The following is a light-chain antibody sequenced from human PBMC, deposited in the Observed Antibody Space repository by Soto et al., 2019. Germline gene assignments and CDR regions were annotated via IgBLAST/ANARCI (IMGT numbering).Light chain of an antibody. CDR2: DAS. Sequence: DIQMTQSPSSLSASVGDRVTITCQASQDISNYLNWYQQKPGKAPKLLIYDASTLETGVPLRFSGRGSGTDVTFTISSLQPEDIATYYCQQYDNLPRVTFGPGTKVDIK. J-gene: IGKJ3*01. CDR3: QQYDNLPRVT. V-gene: IGKV1-33*01. CDR1: QDISNY.